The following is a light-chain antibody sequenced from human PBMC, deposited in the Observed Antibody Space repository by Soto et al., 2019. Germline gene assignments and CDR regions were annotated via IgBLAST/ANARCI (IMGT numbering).Light chain of an antibody. CDR3: QQYGSSPWT. Sequence: EIVLTKSPATLSLYPGERATLSCRASQSVSSYLAWYQQKPGQAPRLLIYDASNRATGIPARFSGSGSGTDFTLTISRLEPEDFAVYYCQQYGSSPWTFCQGTKVDIK. CDR2: DAS. CDR1: QSVSSY. J-gene: IGKJ1*01. V-gene: IGKV3-20*01.